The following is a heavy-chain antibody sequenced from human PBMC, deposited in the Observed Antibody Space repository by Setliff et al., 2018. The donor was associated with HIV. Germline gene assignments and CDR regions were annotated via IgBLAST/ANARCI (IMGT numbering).Heavy chain of an antibody. D-gene: IGHD1-26*01. CDR1: GYTFTDYY. CDR2: VDPEDGET. V-gene: IGHV1-69-2*01. Sequence: ASVKVSCKASGYTFTDYYMHWVKQAPGKGPEWMGRVDPEDGETIYAEKFQGRVTMTRDTSTSTVYMELSSLRSEDTAVYYCARGGQYSGSYLPRDYYMDVWGKGTTVTVSS. CDR3: ARGGQYSGSYLPRDYYMDV. J-gene: IGHJ6*03.